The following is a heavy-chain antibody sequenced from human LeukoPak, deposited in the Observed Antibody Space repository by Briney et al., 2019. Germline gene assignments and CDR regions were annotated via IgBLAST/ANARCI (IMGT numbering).Heavy chain of an antibody. V-gene: IGHV1-18*01. D-gene: IGHD3-16*01. J-gene: IGHJ4*02. CDR1: GYTFSSYG. Sequence: ASVKLSCKASGYTFSSYGISWVRQAPGQGLEWVGWISVHNGDTNYAQKFQDRVIMTTDTSTSTAYMELWVLRSDDTAVYYCARDQYDSVWGSHRPYFDYWGQGTLVTVSS. CDR3: ARDQYDSVWGSHRPYFDY. CDR2: ISVHNGDT.